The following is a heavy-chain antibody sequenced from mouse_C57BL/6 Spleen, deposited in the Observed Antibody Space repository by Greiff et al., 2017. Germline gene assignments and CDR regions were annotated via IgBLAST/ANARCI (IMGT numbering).Heavy chain of an antibody. J-gene: IGHJ2*01. CDR3: ATTEVADY. V-gene: IGHV1-64*01. CDR2: IHPNSGST. CDR1: GYTFTSYW. D-gene: IGHD1-1*01. Sequence: QVQLQQPGAELVKPGASVKLSCKASGYTFTSYWMHWVKQRPGQGLEWIGMIHPNSGSTNYNEKCKSKDTLTVDKSSSTAYLQRSSLTSEDSAVDYCATTEVADYWGQGTTRTVSS.